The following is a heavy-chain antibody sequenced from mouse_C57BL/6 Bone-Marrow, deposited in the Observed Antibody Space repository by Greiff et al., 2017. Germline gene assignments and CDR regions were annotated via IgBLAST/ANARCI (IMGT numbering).Heavy chain of an antibody. D-gene: IGHD1-1*01. CDR3: ARPYYYGSSYDYFDY. Sequence: QVQLQQSGAELARPGASVKLSCKASGYTFTSYGISWVKQRTGQGLEWIGEIYPRSGTTYYNEKFKGKATLTADKSSSTAYMELRSLTSEDSAVYFCARPYYYGSSYDYFDYWGQGTTLTVSS. J-gene: IGHJ2*01. CDR1: GYTFTSYG. V-gene: IGHV1-81*01. CDR2: IYPRSGTT.